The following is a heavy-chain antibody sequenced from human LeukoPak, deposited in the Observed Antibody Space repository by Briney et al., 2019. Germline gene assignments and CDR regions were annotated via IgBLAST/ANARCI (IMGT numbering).Heavy chain of an antibody. CDR2: ISSSNTYT. CDR3: ARSRSYYPADY. CDR1: GFTFSDYY. J-gene: IGHJ4*02. V-gene: IGHV3-11*03. Sequence: PGGSLRLSCAASGFTFSDYYMSWIRQAPGKGLEWVSYISSSNTYTNYAGSVEGRFTISRDDAKNSLYLQMNSLRAEDTAVYYCARSRSYYPADYWGQGAPVTVSS. D-gene: IGHD1-26*01.